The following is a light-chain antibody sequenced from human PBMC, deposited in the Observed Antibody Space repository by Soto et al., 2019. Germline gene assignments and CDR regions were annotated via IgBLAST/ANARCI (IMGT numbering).Light chain of an antibody. Sequence: QSALTQPASVSLSPGQSITISCTGTNSDVGDYDYVSWYQQHPGKAPKLIIYEVSNRPSGVSNRFSGSKSGNTASLTVSGLQAEDEADYYCSSYTNSNTLVFGTGTKVTVL. V-gene: IGLV2-14*01. CDR1: NSDVGDYDY. CDR2: EVS. CDR3: SSYTNSNTLV. J-gene: IGLJ1*01.